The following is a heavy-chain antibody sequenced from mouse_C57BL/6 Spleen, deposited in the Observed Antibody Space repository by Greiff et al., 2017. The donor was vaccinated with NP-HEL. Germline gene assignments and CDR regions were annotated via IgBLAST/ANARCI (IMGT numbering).Heavy chain of an antibody. CDR3: ARHNDGYFSWFAY. V-gene: IGHV5-9*01. D-gene: IGHD2-3*01. CDR1: GFTFSSYT. J-gene: IGHJ3*01. Sequence: EVKLMESGGGLVKPGGSLKLSCAASGFTFSSYTMSWVRQTPEKRLEWVATISGGGGNTYYPDSVKGRFTISRDNAKNTLYLQMSSLRSEDTALYYCARHNDGYFSWFAYWGKGTLVTVSA. CDR2: ISGGGGNT.